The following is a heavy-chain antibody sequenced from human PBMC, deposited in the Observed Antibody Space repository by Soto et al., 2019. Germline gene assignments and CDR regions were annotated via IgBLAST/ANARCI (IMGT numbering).Heavy chain of an antibody. Sequence: PGVSLRLSCAAAGGTCDDYAMHWVRQAPGKGLEWVSVFYSGSSTYYADSVKGRFTISRDNSKNTLYLQMNSLRAEDTAVYYCASATMIVMVTYFPRGMDVWGQGTTVTVSS. J-gene: IGHJ6*02. V-gene: IGHV3-53*01. CDR1: GGTCDDYA. CDR3: ASATMIVMVTYFPRGMDV. D-gene: IGHD3-22*01. CDR2: FYSGSST.